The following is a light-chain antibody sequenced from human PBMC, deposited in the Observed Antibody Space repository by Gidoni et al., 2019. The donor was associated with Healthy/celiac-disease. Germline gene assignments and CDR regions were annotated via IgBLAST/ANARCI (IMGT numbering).Light chain of an antibody. CDR2: DAS. Sequence: DIQMTQSPSSLSASVGDRVTITCQASQDISNYVNWYQQKPGKAPKLLIYDASNLETGVPSMFSASGSGTDFPFTISRLQPEDIAPSSCQQYDTLSGTFXQXTKVEIK. CDR3: QQYDTLSGT. J-gene: IGKJ1*01. CDR1: QDISNY. V-gene: IGKV1-33*01.